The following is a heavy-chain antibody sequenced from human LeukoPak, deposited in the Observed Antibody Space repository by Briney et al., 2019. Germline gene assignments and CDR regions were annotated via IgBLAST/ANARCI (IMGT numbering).Heavy chain of an antibody. Sequence: GGSLRLSCAASGFTFSSYAMHWVRQAPGKGLEWVAVISYDGSNKYYADSVKGRFTISRDNSKNTLYLQMNSLRAEDTAVYYCAKDPNASVDYGDPGGFDYWGQGTLVTVSS. D-gene: IGHD4-17*01. V-gene: IGHV3-30-3*01. J-gene: IGHJ4*02. CDR3: AKDPNASVDYGDPGGFDY. CDR1: GFTFSSYA. CDR2: ISYDGSNK.